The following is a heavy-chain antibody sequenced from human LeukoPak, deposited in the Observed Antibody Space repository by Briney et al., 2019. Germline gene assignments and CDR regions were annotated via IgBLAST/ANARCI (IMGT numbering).Heavy chain of an antibody. CDR3: AIDPNWGTHS. D-gene: IGHD7-27*01. CDR1: GFTFSTYT. CDR2: IGDNGGGI. Sequence: GGSLRLSCAASGFTFSTYTMYWVRHPPGKRLEWVSIIGDNGGGIHYADSVKGRFTISRDNFKNAPYLQMNSLRVEDTAVYYCAIDPNWGTHSWGQGVLVTVSS. J-gene: IGHJ4*02. V-gene: IGHV3-23*01.